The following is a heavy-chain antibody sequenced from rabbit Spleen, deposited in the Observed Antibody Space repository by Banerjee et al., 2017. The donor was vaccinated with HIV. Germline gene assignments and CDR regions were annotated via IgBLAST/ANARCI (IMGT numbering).Heavy chain of an antibody. Sequence: QEQLEESGGDLVKPEGSLTLTCTVSGFSFSNSYWICWVRQPPGKRPEWIGCIRGANSGDIWYANWATGRFTISRSTSLNMVTLQLNSLTAADTATYFCARGGSVDYDFHLWGPGTLVTVS. J-gene: IGHJ4*01. CDR3: ARGGSVDYDFHL. CDR1: GFSFSNSYW. V-gene: IGHV1S45*01. D-gene: IGHD4-2*01. CDR2: IRGANSGDI.